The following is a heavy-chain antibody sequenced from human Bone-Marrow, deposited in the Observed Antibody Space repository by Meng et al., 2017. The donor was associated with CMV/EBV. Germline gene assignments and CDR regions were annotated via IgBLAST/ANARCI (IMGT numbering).Heavy chain of an antibody. CDR2: IYSGGST. D-gene: IGHD3-3*01. Sequence: GVLKVSRAASGFTVSSNYMSWVRQAPGKGLEWVSVIYSGGSTYYADSVKGRFTASRDNARNSLYLQMDSLRAEDTAVYYCARIQYDYWGGYYRDYWGQGALVTVSS. V-gene: IGHV3-53*01. CDR3: ARIQYDYWGGYYRDY. J-gene: IGHJ4*02. CDR1: GFTVSSNY.